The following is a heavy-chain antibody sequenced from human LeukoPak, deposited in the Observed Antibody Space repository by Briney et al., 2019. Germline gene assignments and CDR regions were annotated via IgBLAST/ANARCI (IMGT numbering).Heavy chain of an antibody. CDR1: GFTFSSYW. CDR2: ISYDGSNK. V-gene: IGHV3-30*18. CDR3: AKDAQRFGELPDNWFDP. Sequence: GGSLRLSCAASGFTFSSYWMSWVRQAPGKGLEWVAVISYDGSNKYYADSVKGRFTISRDNSKNTLYLQMNSLRAEDTAVYYCAKDAQRFGELPDNWFDPWGQGTLVTVSS. J-gene: IGHJ5*02. D-gene: IGHD3-10*01.